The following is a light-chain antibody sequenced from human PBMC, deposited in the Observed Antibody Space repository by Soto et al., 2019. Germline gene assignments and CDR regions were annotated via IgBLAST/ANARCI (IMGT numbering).Light chain of an antibody. Sequence: EIVLPQSPGTLSLSPGERATLSCRASQSVSSTYLAWYQQKPGQAPRLLIYGASSRATGIPDRFSGSGSGTDFTLTISRLEPEDCAVYYCQQYSSLPLTFGGGTKVEIK. V-gene: IGKV3-20*01. CDR3: QQYSSLPLT. J-gene: IGKJ4*01. CDR2: GAS. CDR1: QSVSSTY.